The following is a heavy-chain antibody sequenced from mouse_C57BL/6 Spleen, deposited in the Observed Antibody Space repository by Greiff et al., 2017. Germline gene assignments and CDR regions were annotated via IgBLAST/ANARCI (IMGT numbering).Heavy chain of an antibody. CDR2: ISSGSSTI. J-gene: IGHJ4*01. D-gene: IGHD6-1*01. CDR1: GFTFSDYG. Sequence: DVHLVESGGGLVKPGGSLKLSCAASGFTFSDYGMHWVRQAPEKGLEWVAYISSGSSTIYYADTVKGRFTISRDNAKNTLFLQMTSLRSEDTAMYYCARPLFYYAMDYWGQGTSVTVSS. CDR3: ARPLFYYAMDY. V-gene: IGHV5-17*01.